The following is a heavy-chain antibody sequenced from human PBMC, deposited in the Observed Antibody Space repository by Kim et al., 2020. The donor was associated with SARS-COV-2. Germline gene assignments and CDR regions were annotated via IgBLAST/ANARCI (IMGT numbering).Heavy chain of an antibody. J-gene: IGHJ6*02. CDR1: GFTFSRYS. D-gene: IGHD6-19*01. V-gene: IGHV3-21*06. CDR2: VSSSTSDI. Sequence: GGSLRLSCAASGFTFSRYSMNWVRQAPGKGLEWVSSVSSSTSDIYYADSVKGRFTISRDNAKNLVYLQMNSLRAEDTAVYYCARELAATTAYYYFGMDVWGPGTTVTVS. CDR3: ARELAATTAYYYFGMDV.